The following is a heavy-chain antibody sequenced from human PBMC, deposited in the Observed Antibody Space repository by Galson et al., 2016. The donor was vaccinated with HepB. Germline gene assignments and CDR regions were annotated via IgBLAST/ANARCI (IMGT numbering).Heavy chain of an antibody. Sequence: SLRLSCAASGFTFSSHWMHWVRQAPGKGLVWVSRISKDGNDIFYADSVRGRFTISRDNSMNTVYLQMNNLRAEDTAVYYCARGSYGYGMDVWGQGTTVPVSS. CDR1: GFTFSSHW. CDR3: ARGSYGYGMDV. V-gene: IGHV3-74*01. J-gene: IGHJ6*02. CDR2: ISKDGNDI. D-gene: IGHD3-16*01.